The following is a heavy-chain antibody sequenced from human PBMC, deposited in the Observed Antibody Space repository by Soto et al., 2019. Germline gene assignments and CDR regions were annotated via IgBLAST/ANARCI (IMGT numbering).Heavy chain of an antibody. D-gene: IGHD7-27*01. J-gene: IGHJ4*02. CDR1: GGTFRNST. V-gene: IGHV1-69*08. CDR3: ARDGRSGDDDY. Sequence: QVQLVQSGAEVKKPGSSVKVSCKASGGTFRNSTISWVRQAPGPGLEWMGRFIPILNLPIYAREFQGRVTLTADKSTNTAYMELPSLRSEDTAVYYCARDGRSGDDDYWGQGTLVTVSS. CDR2: FIPILNLP.